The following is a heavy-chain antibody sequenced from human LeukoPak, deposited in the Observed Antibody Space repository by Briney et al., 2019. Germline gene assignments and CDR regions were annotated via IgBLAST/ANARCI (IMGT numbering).Heavy chain of an antibody. CDR2: IYTSGST. Sequence: SETLSLTCTVSGGSISSYYWSWIRQPAGKGLEWIGRIYTSGSTNYNPSLKSRVTISVDTSKNQFSLKLSSVTAADTAVYYCARVRQLLDYWYFDLWGRGTLVTVSS. J-gene: IGHJ2*01. CDR1: GGSISSYY. CDR3: ARVRQLLDYWYFDL. D-gene: IGHD6-13*01. V-gene: IGHV4-4*07.